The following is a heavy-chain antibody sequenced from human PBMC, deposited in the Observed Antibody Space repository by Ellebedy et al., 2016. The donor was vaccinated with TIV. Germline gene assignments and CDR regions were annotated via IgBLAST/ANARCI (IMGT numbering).Heavy chain of an antibody. J-gene: IGHJ4*02. Sequence: PGGSLRLSCAASGFSFNSYWRNWVRQAPGKGLEWVAIIKQDGSEKFYVDSVKGRFSISRDNAKRSLFLHLNSLRAEDTAVYFCAGGFGWLIEDWGQGTLVTVSS. CDR3: AGGFGWLIED. CDR2: IKQDGSEK. D-gene: IGHD3-9*01. V-gene: IGHV3-7*04. CDR1: GFSFNSYW.